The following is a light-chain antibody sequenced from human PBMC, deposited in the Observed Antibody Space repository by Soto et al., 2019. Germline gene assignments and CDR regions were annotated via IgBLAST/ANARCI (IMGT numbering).Light chain of an antibody. CDR2: DVN. CDR1: SSDVGDYNF. Sequence: QSALTQPRSVSASPGQSVTISCTGTSSDVGDYNFVSWYQQYPGRAPKLMIYDVNKRPSGVPDRFSGYKSGSTASLTISGLGTEDEADYFCCSYAGSYTWVFGGGTKLTVL. J-gene: IGLJ3*02. CDR3: CSYAGSYTWV. V-gene: IGLV2-11*01.